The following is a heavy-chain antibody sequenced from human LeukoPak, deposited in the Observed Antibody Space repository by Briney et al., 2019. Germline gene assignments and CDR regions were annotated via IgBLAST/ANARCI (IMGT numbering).Heavy chain of an antibody. CDR2: INPNNGGT. CDR3: ARDPQFDY. CDR1: GYTFADSY. V-gene: IGHV1-2*02. Sequence: GASVKVSCKASGYTFADSYLHWVRQAPGQGLEWMGWINPNNGGTNYAQKFQGRVTMTRDTSITTAYMELSRLRSDDTAVYYCARDPQFDYWGQGTLVTVSS. J-gene: IGHJ4*02.